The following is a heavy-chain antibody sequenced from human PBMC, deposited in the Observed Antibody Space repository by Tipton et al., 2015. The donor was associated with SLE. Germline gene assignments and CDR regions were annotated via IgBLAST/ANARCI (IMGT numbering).Heavy chain of an antibody. J-gene: IGHJ5*02. CDR1: GGSISSHY. CDR2: IYYSGST. V-gene: IGHV4-59*08. Sequence: LRLSCTVSGGSISSHYWSWIRQPPGKGLEWIGYIYYSGSTYYNPSLKSRVTISVDTSKNQFSLKLSSVTAADTAVYYCARRYYYDSSGYYPSWFDPWGQGTLVTVSS. D-gene: IGHD3-22*01. CDR3: ARRYYYDSSGYYPSWFDP.